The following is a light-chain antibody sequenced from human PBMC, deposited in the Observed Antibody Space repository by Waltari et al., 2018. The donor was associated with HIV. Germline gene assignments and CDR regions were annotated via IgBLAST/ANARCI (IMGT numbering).Light chain of an antibody. CDR1: QSISSW. J-gene: IGKJ1*01. Sequence: DIQMTQSPSTLSASVGDRVTITCRASQSISSWLAWYQQKPGKAPKLLIYKASSLESGVPSRFSGSESGTDFTLTISSLQPDDFATYYCQQYNTYSRTFGQGTKVEIK. CDR3: QQYNTYSRT. V-gene: IGKV1-5*03. CDR2: KAS.